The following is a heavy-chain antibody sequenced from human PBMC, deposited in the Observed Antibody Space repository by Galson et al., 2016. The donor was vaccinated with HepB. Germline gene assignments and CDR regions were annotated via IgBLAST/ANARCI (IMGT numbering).Heavy chain of an antibody. J-gene: IGHJ4*01. CDR2: ISGSSSYI. D-gene: IGHD2-15*01. CDR3: ASDYWIY. Sequence: SLRLSCAASGFSFTNYNMNWVRQAPGKGLEWVSSISGSSSYIQYADSVKGRFTISRDNAKNSLYLQMNSLRAEDTAVYFCASDYWIYWGHGTLVTVSS. CDR1: GFSFTNYN. V-gene: IGHV3-21*01.